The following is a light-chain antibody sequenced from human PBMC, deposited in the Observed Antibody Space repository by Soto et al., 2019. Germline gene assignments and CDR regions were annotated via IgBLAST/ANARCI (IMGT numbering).Light chain of an antibody. CDR1: QSIISY. J-gene: IGKJ1*01. V-gene: IGKV1-39*01. CDR3: QQSYNTPQT. Sequence: DIQMTQSPSSLSASVGDRVTITCRASQSIISYLNWYQQKPGKAPKVLIYAASSLQSGVSSRFIGSGSGTDFTLTISSLQPEDFATYYCQQSYNTPQTFGQGTKVEIK. CDR2: AAS.